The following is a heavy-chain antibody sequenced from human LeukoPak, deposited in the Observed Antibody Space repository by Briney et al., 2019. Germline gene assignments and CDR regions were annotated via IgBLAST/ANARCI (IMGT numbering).Heavy chain of an antibody. CDR3: ARDKLGYCSSTSCLPYYGMDV. J-gene: IGHJ6*02. CDR2: ISSSGSTI. D-gene: IGHD2-2*01. CDR1: GFTFSDYY. V-gene: IGHV3-11*01. Sequence: GGSLRLSCAASGFTFSDYYMSWIRQAPGKGLEWVSYISSSGSTIYYADSVKGRFTISRDNAKNSLYLQMNSLRAEDTAVYYCARDKLGYCSSTSCLPYYGMDVWGQGTTVTVSS.